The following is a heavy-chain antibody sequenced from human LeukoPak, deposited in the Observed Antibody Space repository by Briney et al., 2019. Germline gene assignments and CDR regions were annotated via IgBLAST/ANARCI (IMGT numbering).Heavy chain of an antibody. CDR3: ARTGSGSYGTFDY. CDR1: GYTFNSYG. V-gene: IGHV1-18*01. J-gene: IGHJ4*02. D-gene: IGHD1-26*01. CDR2: IHTYNGHT. Sequence: ASVKVSCKSSGYTFNSYGITWVRQAPGQGLEWLGWIHTYNGHTNHAQKLQGRVTMTTDTSTSTAYMELRSLRSDDTAVYYCARTGSGSYGTFDYWGQGTLVTVSS.